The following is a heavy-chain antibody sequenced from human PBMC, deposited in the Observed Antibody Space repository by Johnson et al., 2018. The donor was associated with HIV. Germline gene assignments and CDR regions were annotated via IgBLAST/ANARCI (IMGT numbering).Heavy chain of an antibody. Sequence: VQLVESGGGLDQPGGSLRLSCAASGFTFSDHYMDWVRQAPGKGLEWVSAIGTAGDTYYPGSVKGRFTVSREDAKNSLYLQMNSLRAGDTALYYCARAVCRGGRCYSHDAFDIWGQGTMVTVSS. CDR3: ARAVCRGGRCYSHDAFDI. V-gene: IGHV3-13*01. D-gene: IGHD2-15*01. J-gene: IGHJ3*02. CDR1: GFTFSDHY. CDR2: IGTAGDT.